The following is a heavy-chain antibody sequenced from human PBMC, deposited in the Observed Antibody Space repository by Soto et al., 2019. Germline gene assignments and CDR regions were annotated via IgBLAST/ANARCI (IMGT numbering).Heavy chain of an antibody. V-gene: IGHV4-59*08. CDR2: IYYSGST. CDR1: GGSISSYY. J-gene: IGHJ6*03. CDR3: ARRYDFWSGYLYYYYMDV. D-gene: IGHD3-3*01. Sequence: QVQLQESGPGLVKPSETLSLTCTVSGGSISSYYWSWIRQPPGKGLEWIGYIYYSGSTNYNPSLKSRVTISVDTSKNQFSLKLISVTAADTAVYYCARRYDFWSGYLYYYYMDVWGKGTTVTVSS.